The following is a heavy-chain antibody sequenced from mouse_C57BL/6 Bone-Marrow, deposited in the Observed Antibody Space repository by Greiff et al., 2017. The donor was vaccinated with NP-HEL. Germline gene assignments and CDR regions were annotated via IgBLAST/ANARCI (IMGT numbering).Heavy chain of an antibody. D-gene: IGHD1-1*01. V-gene: IGHV1-81*01. Sequence: QVQLQQSGAELARPGASVKLSCKASGYTFTSYGISWVKQRTGQGLEWIGEIYPRSGNTYYNEKFKGKATLTADKSSSTAYMELRSLTSEDSAVYFCARNRYYYALAGFFAYWGQGTLVTVSA. CDR1: GYTFTSYG. J-gene: IGHJ3*01. CDR2: IYPRSGNT. CDR3: ARNRYYYALAGFFAY.